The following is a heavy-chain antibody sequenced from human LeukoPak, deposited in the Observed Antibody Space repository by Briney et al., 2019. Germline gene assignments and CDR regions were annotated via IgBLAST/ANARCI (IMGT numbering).Heavy chain of an antibody. J-gene: IGHJ4*02. CDR1: GYTFTSYY. CDR2: INPSGGST. D-gene: IGHD2-21*01. CDR3: AREGEVIVTDNLFY. V-gene: IGHV1-46*01. Sequence: ASVKVSCKASGYTFTSYYMHWVRQAPGQGLEWMGIINPSGGSTTYAQMFQGRVTMTRDTSTRTVYMELSSLRSEDTAAYYCAREGEVIVTDNLFYWRQGTLVTVSS.